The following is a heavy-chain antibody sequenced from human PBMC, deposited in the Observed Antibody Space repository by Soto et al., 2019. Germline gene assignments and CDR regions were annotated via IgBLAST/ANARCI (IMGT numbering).Heavy chain of an antibody. CDR2: TYYRSKWYY. D-gene: IGHD1-26*01. V-gene: IGHV6-1*01. J-gene: IGHJ4*01. CDR3: ARGEQYSGRIFDY. Sequence: SETLSLTCAITGDSVSSNSAGWSWVRQSPSRGLEWLGRTYYRSKWYYEYAVSVRGRITINPDTSKNQYSLQLNSVTPEDTAVYFCARGEQYSGRIFDYWGQGALVTVSS. CDR1: GDSVSSNSAG.